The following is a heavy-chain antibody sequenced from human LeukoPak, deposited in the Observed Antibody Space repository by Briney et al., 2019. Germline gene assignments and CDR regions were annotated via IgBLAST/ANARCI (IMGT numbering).Heavy chain of an antibody. CDR1: GGSISSDDYY. J-gene: IGHJ4*02. D-gene: IGHD3-22*01. Sequence: SETLSLTCTVSGGSISSDDYYWSWIRQPPGKGLEWIGYIYYSGSTYYNPSLKSRVAMSVDMSKNQFSLKLSSVTVADTAVYYCAREDFYYFDSSGYYLYWDQGTLATVSS. CDR2: IYYSGST. CDR3: AREDFYYFDSSGYYLY. V-gene: IGHV4-30-4*01.